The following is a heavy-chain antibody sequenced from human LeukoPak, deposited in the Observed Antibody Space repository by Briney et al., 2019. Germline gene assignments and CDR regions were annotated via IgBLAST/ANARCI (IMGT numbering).Heavy chain of an antibody. Sequence: PSETLSLTCTVSGGSISSYYWSWIRQPPGKGLEWIGYIYYSGSTNYNPSLKSRVTISVDTSKNQFSLKLSSVTAADTAVYYCARLYSSSWSFDYWGQGTLVTVSS. D-gene: IGHD6-13*01. CDR1: GGSISSYY. CDR3: ARLYSSSWSFDY. CDR2: IYYSGST. J-gene: IGHJ4*02. V-gene: IGHV4-59*08.